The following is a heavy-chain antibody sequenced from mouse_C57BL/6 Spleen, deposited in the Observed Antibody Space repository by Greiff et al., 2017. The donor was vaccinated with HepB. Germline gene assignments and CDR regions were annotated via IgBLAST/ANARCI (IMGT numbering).Heavy chain of an antibody. CDR2: IRYDGSN. V-gene: IGHV3-6*01. CDR3: ARGSYFDY. CDR1: GYSFTCGFY. J-gene: IGHJ2*01. Sequence: EVKLQESGPGLVKPSQSLSLTCSVTGYSFTCGFYSNYIRQFTGNKLEWMGYIRYDGSNNYNPSLKNRISITRDTSKNQFFLKLNSVTTEDTATYYCARGSYFDYWGQGTTLTVSS.